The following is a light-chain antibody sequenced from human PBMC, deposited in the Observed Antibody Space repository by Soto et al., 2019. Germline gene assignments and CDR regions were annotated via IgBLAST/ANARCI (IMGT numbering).Light chain of an antibody. CDR3: LHHGSSLWT. CDR2: GAS. CDR1: QSVSSN. J-gene: IGKJ1*01. Sequence: EIVMTQSPATLSVSPGESATLSCRASQSVSSNLAWYQQKPAQAPRLLIYGASTRAAGTPDRFSGSGSGTDFTLTISRLEPEDFAMYYCLHHGSSLWTFGQGTKVDIK. V-gene: IGKV3-20*01.